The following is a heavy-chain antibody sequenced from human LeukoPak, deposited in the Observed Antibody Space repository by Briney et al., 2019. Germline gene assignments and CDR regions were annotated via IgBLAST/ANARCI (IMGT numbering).Heavy chain of an antibody. J-gene: IGHJ6*04. CDR2: INYSGST. V-gene: IGHV4-59*01. Sequence: KSSETLSLTCTVSGDSMNNYYWSWIRQPPGKGLEWIGNINYSGSTNSNPSLKSRATISVDMSRNQFSLKLSSVTAADTAVYYCARGFQQLVSVWGKGTTVTVSS. D-gene: IGHD6-6*01. CDR1: GDSMNNYY. CDR3: ARGFQQLVSV.